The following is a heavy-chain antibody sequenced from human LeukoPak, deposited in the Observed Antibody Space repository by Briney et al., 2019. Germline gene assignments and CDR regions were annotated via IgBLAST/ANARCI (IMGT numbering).Heavy chain of an antibody. CDR1: GYTFTAYY. Sequence: ASVKVSCKASGYTFTAYYIHWVRQAPGQGLEWMGWIDANSGDTKYAQKFQGRITISRDTSIGTAYLELSSLISDDTAVYYCASEAFCAGGRCYLQRVSSWGPGTLVTVSS. D-gene: IGHD2-15*01. CDR2: IDANSGDT. J-gene: IGHJ5*02. V-gene: IGHV1-2*02. CDR3: ASEAFCAGGRCYLQRVSS.